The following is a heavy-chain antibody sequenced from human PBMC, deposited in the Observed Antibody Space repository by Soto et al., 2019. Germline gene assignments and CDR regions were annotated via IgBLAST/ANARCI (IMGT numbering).Heavy chain of an antibody. CDR2: IYPGDSDT. CDR1: GNDFPYNW. D-gene: IGHD5-12*01. CDR3: ARLGSNSSGYYYFDY. Sequence: GESLKISCKVPGNDFPYNWIGWVRQMPGKGLEWMGIIYPGDSDTKYSPSSRGQVTISADKSITTAFLQWTSLKASDTAMYYCARLGSNSSGYYYFDYWGQGTLVTVSS. V-gene: IGHV5-51*01. J-gene: IGHJ4*01.